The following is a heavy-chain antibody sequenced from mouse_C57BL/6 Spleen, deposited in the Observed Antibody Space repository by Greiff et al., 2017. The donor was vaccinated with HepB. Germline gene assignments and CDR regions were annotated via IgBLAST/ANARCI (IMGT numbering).Heavy chain of an antibody. CDR1: GYSITSGYY. V-gene: IGHV3-6*01. CDR2: ISYDGSN. D-gene: IGHD1-1*01. Sequence: EVQLQQSGPGLVKPSQSLSLTCSVTGYSITSGYYWNWIRQFPGNKLEWMGYISYDGSNNYNPSLKNRISITRDTSKNQFFLKLNSVTTEDTATYYCARDRYYGSSYGYFDVWGTGTTVTVSS. J-gene: IGHJ1*03. CDR3: ARDRYYGSSYGYFDV.